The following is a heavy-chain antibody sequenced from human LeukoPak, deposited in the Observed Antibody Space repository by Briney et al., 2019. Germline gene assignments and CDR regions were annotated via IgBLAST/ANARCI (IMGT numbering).Heavy chain of an antibody. J-gene: IGHJ3*02. Sequence: PGETLTLTCAVYGESLRGYYGIWIRQPPGKGLECIGEINHSGSTNYKPSLKSRVTISVGPSKNQFSLKMSSVTAADTAVYYCGRGRGYLSSTSCYLRPPYRYDAFDIWGQGIMVTVSS. CDR1: GESLRGYY. V-gene: IGHV4-34*01. CDR2: INHSGST. D-gene: IGHD2-2*01. CDR3: GRGRGYLSSTSCYLRPPYRYDAFDI.